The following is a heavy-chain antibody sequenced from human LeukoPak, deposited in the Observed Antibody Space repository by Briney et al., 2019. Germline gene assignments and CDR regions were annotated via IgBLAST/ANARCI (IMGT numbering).Heavy chain of an antibody. Sequence: GGSLRLSCAASGFTFSNAWMSWVRQAPGKGLEWVGRIKSKTDGGTTDYAAPVKGRFTISRDDSKNTLYLQMNSLKTEDTAVYYCTTEYYDILTGYYRGSYWGQGTLVTVSS. V-gene: IGHV3-15*01. D-gene: IGHD3-9*01. CDR2: IKSKTDGGTT. CDR3: TTEYYDILTGYYRGSY. J-gene: IGHJ4*02. CDR1: GFTFSNAW.